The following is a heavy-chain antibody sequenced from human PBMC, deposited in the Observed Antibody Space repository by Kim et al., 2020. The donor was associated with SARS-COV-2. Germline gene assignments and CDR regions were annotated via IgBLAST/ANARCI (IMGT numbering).Heavy chain of an antibody. Sequence: ASVKVSCKASGYTFTNYSISWVRQAPGQGLEWVGCISANTGYTNYAQKLKGRVTMTIDTSTSTAYMELSSLRSEDTAVYYCARDWGNYYSFHDYWCQGSL. CDR1: GYTFTNYS. D-gene: IGHD3-22*01. CDR2: ISANTGYT. V-gene: IGHV1-18*01. J-gene: IGHJ4*02. CDR3: ARDWGNYYSFHDY.